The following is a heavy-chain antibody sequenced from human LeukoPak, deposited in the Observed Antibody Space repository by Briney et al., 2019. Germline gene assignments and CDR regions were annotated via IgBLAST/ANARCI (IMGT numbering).Heavy chain of an antibody. CDR2: INPSGGST. D-gene: IGHD4-17*01. V-gene: IGHV1-46*01. CDR1: GYTFTNYY. J-gene: IGHJ5*02. CDR3: ARDSTVTTFRGCVDP. Sequence: ASVKVSCKASGYTFTNYYVHWVRQAPGQGLEWMGVINPSGGSTNYAQKFQGRVTMTRDTSTSTVYMELSSLRSEDTAVYYRARDSTVTTFRGCVDPWGQGTLVTVSS.